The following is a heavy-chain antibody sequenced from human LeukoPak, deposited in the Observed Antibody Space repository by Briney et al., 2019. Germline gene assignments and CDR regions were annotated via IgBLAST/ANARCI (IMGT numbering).Heavy chain of an antibody. D-gene: IGHD1-26*01. Sequence: ASVKVSCKASGYTFTGYFIHWVRQAPGQGLEWMGWINPNNGGTNYAQTFQGRVTMTRDTSISTAYMELSRLRSDDTAVYYCARVELWELLGNAFDIWGQGTMVTVPS. V-gene: IGHV1-2*02. CDR2: INPNNGGT. J-gene: IGHJ3*02. CDR1: GYTFTGYF. CDR3: ARVELWELLGNAFDI.